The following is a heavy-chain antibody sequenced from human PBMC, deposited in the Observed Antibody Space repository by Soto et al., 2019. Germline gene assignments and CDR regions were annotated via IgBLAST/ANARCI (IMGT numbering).Heavy chain of an antibody. Sequence: HPGGSLRLSCAASGFTFSSYGMHWVRQAPGKGLEWVAVISYDGSNKYYADSVKGRFTISRDNSKNTLYLQMNSLRAEDTAVYYCAKDLVDYDSSGFFDYWGQGTLVTVSS. CDR3: AKDLVDYDSSGFFDY. CDR2: ISYDGSNK. CDR1: GFTFSSYG. D-gene: IGHD3-22*01. J-gene: IGHJ4*02. V-gene: IGHV3-30*18.